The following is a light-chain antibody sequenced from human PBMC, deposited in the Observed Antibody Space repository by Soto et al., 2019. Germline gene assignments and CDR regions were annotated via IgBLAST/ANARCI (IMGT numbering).Light chain of an antibody. CDR1: QTVLTN. CDR2: AAA. Sequence: IVLTQSPATLSVSPGEKATLSCTASQTVLTNLAWYQQKPGQAPRLLIYAAAATETGIPARFSGSGSGTEFTLTISSLQSEDVAVYYCQQYHHSPRTFGQGTKVDIK. J-gene: IGKJ1*01. V-gene: IGKV3-15*01. CDR3: QQYHHSPRT.